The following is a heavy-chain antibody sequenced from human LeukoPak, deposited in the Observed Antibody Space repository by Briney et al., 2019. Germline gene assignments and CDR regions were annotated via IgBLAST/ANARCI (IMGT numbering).Heavy chain of an antibody. J-gene: IGHJ6*02. CDR3: ARAEGGVCSGDSCYFYYAMDV. V-gene: IGHV6-1*01. CDR1: GDSVSSNSAA. Sequence: SQTLSLTCAISGDSVSSNSAAWNWIRQSPSRGLEWLGRTYYRSKWYNDYAVSVKSRITINPDTSKNLFSLQLNSVTPEDTAVYYCARAEGGVCSGDSCYFYYAMDVWGQGTTVTVSS. D-gene: IGHD2-15*01. CDR2: TYYRSKWYN.